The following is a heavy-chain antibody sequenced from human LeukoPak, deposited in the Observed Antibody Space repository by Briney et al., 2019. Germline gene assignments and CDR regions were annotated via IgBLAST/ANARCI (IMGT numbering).Heavy chain of an antibody. D-gene: IGHD1-26*01. V-gene: IGHV3-30*02. CDR2: IRYDGSNK. CDR3: ATRTVGAIYY. Sequence: GGSLRLSCAASGFTFSSYGMHWVRQAPGKGLEWVAFIRYDGSNKYYADSVKGRFTISRDNSKSTVYLQLNSLRAEDTAVYFCATRTVGAIYYWGQGTLVTVSS. J-gene: IGHJ4*02. CDR1: GFTFSSYG.